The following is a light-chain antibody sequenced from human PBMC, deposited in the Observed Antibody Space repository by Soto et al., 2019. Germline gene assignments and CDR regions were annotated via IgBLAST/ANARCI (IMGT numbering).Light chain of an antibody. Sequence: EILMTQSPSTLSVSPGERATLSCGASQSVRRDLAWYQQKPGQAPRLLIYRASTRATGIPARFSGSGSGTEFTLTISSLQSEDFEVYYCQQYNNWLLTFGQGTKVDIK. J-gene: IGKJ1*01. CDR1: QSVRRD. V-gene: IGKV3-15*01. CDR2: RAS. CDR3: QQYNNWLLT.